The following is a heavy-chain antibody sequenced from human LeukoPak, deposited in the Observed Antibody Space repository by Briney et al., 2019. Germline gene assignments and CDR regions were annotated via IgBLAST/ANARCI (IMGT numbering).Heavy chain of an antibody. CDR3: ARASDSSGYYDY. J-gene: IGHJ4*02. Sequence: GGSLRLSCAASGFTVSSNYLSWIRQAPGKGLEWVSVLYSGGSTCYADSVRGRFSISRDNSKNTLYLQMNSLRAEDTAVYYCARASDSSGYYDYWGQGTLVTVSS. CDR1: GFTVSSNY. CDR2: LYSGGST. D-gene: IGHD3-22*01. V-gene: IGHV3-53*01.